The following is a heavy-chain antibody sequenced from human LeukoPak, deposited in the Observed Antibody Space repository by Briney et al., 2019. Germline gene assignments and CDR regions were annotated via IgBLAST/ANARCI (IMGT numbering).Heavy chain of an antibody. D-gene: IGHD3-10*01. V-gene: IGHV4-39*01. CDR2: IYYSGTT. Sequence: KPSETLSLTCPVSGGSISSSSYYWGWIPQPPGKGLEWFESIYYSGTTYYTPSLRSRVTISVDTSKNQFSLKLSSVTAADTAVYYCARQAYYYGSGSYTYFDYWGQGTLVTVSS. J-gene: IGHJ4*02. CDR3: ARQAYYYGSGSYTYFDY. CDR1: GGSISSSSYY.